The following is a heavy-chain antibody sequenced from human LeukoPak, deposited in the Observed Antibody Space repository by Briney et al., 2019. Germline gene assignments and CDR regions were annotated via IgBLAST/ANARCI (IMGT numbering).Heavy chain of an antibody. CDR1: GGTFSSYA. CDR2: INPNSGGT. J-gene: IGHJ4*02. V-gene: IGHV1-2*02. CDR3: ARGDYDYVWGSYPLTYFDY. Sequence: ASVKVSCKASGGTFSSYAISWVRQAPGQGLEWMGWINPNSGGTNYAQKFQGRVTMTRDTSISTAYMELSRLRSDDTAVYYCARGDYDYVWGSYPLTYFDYWGQGTLVTVSS. D-gene: IGHD3-16*02.